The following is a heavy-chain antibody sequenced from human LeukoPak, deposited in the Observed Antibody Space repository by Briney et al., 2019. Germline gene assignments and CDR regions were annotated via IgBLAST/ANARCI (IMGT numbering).Heavy chain of an antibody. J-gene: IGHJ3*02. Sequence: PGGSLRLSCAASGFTFSSYSMNWVRQAPGKGLEWVSYISSSSSTIYYADSVKGRFTISRDNAKNSLYLQMNSLRAEDTAVYYCAIVSITMTIWGQGTMVTVSS. V-gene: IGHV3-48*01. CDR2: ISSSSSTI. D-gene: IGHD3-22*01. CDR3: AIVSITMTI. CDR1: GFTFSSYS.